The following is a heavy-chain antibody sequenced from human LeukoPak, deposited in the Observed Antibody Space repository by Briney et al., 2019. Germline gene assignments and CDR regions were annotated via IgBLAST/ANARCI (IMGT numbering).Heavy chain of an antibody. V-gene: IGHV4-59*11. J-gene: IGHJ4*02. CDR3: ARGGLRYFDWNMNWYFDY. Sequence: SETLSLTCTVSGGSISSHYWSWIRQPPGKGLEWIGYIYYSGNTNYNPSLKSRVTISVDTSKNQFSLKLSSVTAADTAVYYCARGGLRYFDWNMNWYFDYWGQGTLVTVSS. CDR2: IYYSGNT. CDR1: GGSISSHY. D-gene: IGHD3-9*01.